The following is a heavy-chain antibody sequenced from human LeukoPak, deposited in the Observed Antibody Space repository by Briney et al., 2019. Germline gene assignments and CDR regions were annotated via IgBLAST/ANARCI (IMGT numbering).Heavy chain of an antibody. CDR3: ARRPAVVWFDP. V-gene: IGHV4-34*01. J-gene: IGHJ5*02. Sequence: SETLSLTCVVYGGSFSGYYWSWIRQPPGKGLEWIGEINHSGSTNYNPSLKSRVTISVDTSKNQFSLTLSSVTAADTAVYYCARRPAVVWFDPWGQGTLVTVSS. CDR2: INHSGST. D-gene: IGHD6-19*01. CDR1: GGSFSGYY.